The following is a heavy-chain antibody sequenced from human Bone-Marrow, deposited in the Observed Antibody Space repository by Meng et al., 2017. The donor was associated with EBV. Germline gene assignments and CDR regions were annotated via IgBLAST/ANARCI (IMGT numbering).Heavy chain of an antibody. D-gene: IGHD2-15*01. Sequence: EVQLVESGGGLVKPGGSLRLSCAASGFTFSRDSMNWVRQAPGKGLEWVSSISSSSSSYIYYADSVKGRFTISRDNAKNSLYLQMNSLRAEDTAVYYCARGPVGYCSGGSCYFDYWDQGPLVTVYS. J-gene: IGHJ4*02. CDR1: GFTFSRDS. CDR2: ISSSSSSYI. CDR3: ARGPVGYCSGGSCYFDY. V-gene: IGHV3-21*01.